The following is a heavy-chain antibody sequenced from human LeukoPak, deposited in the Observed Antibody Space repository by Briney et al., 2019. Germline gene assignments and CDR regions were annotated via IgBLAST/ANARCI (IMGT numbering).Heavy chain of an antibody. CDR3: ATDLDSSYYYYYMDV. Sequence: GGSLGLSCAPSGFTFSSFAVSWVGQAPGRGLEGVSAISGSGGSTYYADSVKGRFTISRDNSKNTLYLQMNSLRAEDTAVYYCATDLDSSYYYYYMDVWGKGTTVTVSS. D-gene: IGHD2/OR15-2a*01. CDR2: ISGSGGST. J-gene: IGHJ6*03. CDR1: GFTFSSFA. V-gene: IGHV3-23*01.